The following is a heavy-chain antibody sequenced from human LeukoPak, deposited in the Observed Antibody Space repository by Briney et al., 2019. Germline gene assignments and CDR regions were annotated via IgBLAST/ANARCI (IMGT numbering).Heavy chain of an antibody. CDR3: ARNYGPHYDFWSGTYYYYMDV. D-gene: IGHD3-3*01. J-gene: IGHJ6*03. CDR1: GGSISSSSYY. V-gene: IGHV4-39*01. CDR2: IYFSGST. Sequence: SETLSLTCTVSGGSISSSSYYWGWIRQPPGKGLEWIGSIYFSGSTYYNPSLKSRVTISVDTSKNQFSLKLSSVTAADTAVYYCARNYGPHYDFWSGTYYYYMDVWGKGTTVTVSS.